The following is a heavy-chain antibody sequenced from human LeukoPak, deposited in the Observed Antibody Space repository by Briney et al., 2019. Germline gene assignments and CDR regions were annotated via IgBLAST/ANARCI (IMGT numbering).Heavy chain of an antibody. V-gene: IGHV1-24*01. J-gene: IGHJ4*02. CDR3: ATRYYDSSGYRLFDY. Sequence: ASVKVSCKVSGYTLTELSMHWVRQAPGKGLEWMGGFDPEDGETIYAQKFQGRVTMTEDTSTDTAYMELSSLRSEDTAVYHCATRYYDSSGYRLFDYWGQGTLVTVSS. D-gene: IGHD3-22*01. CDR2: FDPEDGET. CDR1: GYTLTELS.